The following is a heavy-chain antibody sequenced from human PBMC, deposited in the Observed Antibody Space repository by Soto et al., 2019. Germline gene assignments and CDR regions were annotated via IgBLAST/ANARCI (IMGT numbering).Heavy chain of an antibody. J-gene: IGHJ5*02. CDR3: ARHDGHRGSLFGH. Sequence: SETLSLTCTVSGGSISSYYWSWIRQPPGKGLEWIGYIYYSGSTNYNPSLKSRVTISVDTSKNQFSLKLSSVTAADTAVYYCARHDGHRGSLFGHWGQGTLVTVAS. D-gene: IGHD1-26*01. CDR1: GGSISSYY. V-gene: IGHV4-59*08. CDR2: IYYSGST.